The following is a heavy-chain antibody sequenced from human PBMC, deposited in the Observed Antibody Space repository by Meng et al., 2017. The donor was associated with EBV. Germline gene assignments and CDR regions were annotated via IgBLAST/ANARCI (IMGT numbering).Heavy chain of an antibody. D-gene: IGHD3-10*01. Sequence: QVQVEQAGAEEKRPGSSVKISRKTSGGPLRSDAASWVRQGPGQGLEWLGGLIPMSGAPHYAQKFQDRVTITADEYTRTHYMELSSLRSDDTAMYYCASESGRGFTPDFWGQGTLVTVSS. CDR3: ASESGRGFTPDF. J-gene: IGHJ4*02. CDR1: GGPLRSDA. V-gene: IGHV1-69*01. CDR2: LIPMSGAP.